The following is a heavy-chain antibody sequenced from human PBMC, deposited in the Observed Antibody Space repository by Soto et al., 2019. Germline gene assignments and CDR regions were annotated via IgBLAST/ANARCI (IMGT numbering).Heavy chain of an antibody. J-gene: IGHJ4*02. D-gene: IGHD6-19*01. V-gene: IGHV3-23*01. Sequence: GGSMRLSCAASGFTFSSYAMSWVRQAPGKGLEWVSAISGSGGSTYYADSVKGRFTISRDNSKNTLYLQMNSLRAEDTAVYYCAKHIAAVAGTSVAYWGQGTLVTVSS. CDR1: GFTFSSYA. CDR3: AKHIAAVAGTSVAY. CDR2: ISGSGGST.